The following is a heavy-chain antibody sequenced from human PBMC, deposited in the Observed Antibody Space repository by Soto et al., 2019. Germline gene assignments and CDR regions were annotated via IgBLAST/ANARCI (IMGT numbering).Heavy chain of an antibody. CDR1: GGSISSGGYY. D-gene: IGHD2-15*01. V-gene: IGHV4-31*03. CDR3: ARSEGYCSGGSCYRYYYYYMDV. CDR2: IYYSGST. J-gene: IGHJ6*03. Sequence: QVQLQESGPGLVKPSQTLSLTCTVSGGSISSGGYYWSWIRQHPGKGLEWIGYIYYSGSTYYNPSLKSRVTISVDTSKNQFSLKLSSVTAADTAVYYCARSEGYCSGGSCYRYYYYYMDVWGKGTTVTVSS.